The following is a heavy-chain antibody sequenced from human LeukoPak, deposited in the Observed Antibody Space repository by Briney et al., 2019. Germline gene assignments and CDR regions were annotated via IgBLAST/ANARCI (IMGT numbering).Heavy chain of an antibody. D-gene: IGHD3-22*01. Sequence: SVKVSCKASGGTFSRYTISWVRQAPGQGPGWMGGIIPIFGTANYAQKFQGRVTITADESTSTAYMELRSLRSEDTAVYYCARDAAIYDSSGYYYLWWGQGTLVTVSS. CDR2: IIPIFGTA. V-gene: IGHV1-69*13. CDR3: ARDAAIYDSSGYYYLW. J-gene: IGHJ4*02. CDR1: GGTFSRYT.